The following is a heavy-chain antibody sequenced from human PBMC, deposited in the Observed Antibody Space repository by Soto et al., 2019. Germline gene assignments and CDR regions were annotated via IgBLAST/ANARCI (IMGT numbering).Heavy chain of an antibody. Sequence: GESLKISCKGSGYSFTSYWIGWVRQVPGTGLEWIGIIYPGDSDTKYSPSFQGQVTISADKSMSTAYLQWSSLKASDTAMYYCARDFSDTFDIWGQGTMVTVSS. CDR1: GYSFTSYW. J-gene: IGHJ3*02. V-gene: IGHV5-51*01. CDR2: IYPGDSDT. CDR3: ARDFSDTFDI. D-gene: IGHD3-3*01.